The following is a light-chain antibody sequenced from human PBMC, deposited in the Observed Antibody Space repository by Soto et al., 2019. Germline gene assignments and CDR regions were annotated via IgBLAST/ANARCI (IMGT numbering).Light chain of an antibody. V-gene: IGKV1-9*01. J-gene: IGKJ4*01. Sequence: DTQLTQSPSFLSASVGDRVTITCRASQDISSSLAWYQQKPGKAPKILMYAASSLESWVPSRFSGSGSGTEFTLTISSLQPDDFATYYCQQVNSFPPSTFGGGTTVEIK. CDR1: QDISSS. CDR3: QQVNSFPPST. CDR2: AAS.